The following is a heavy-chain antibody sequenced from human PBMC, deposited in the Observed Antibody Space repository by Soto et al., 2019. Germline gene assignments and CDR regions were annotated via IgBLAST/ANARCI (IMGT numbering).Heavy chain of an antibody. CDR3: ARRYDFWSGRIFDY. CDR2: IYYSGST. Sequence: SDTLSLTCTVSGGSLSSSSYYWGWIRQPPGKGLEWIGSIYYSGSTYYNPSLKSRVTISVDTSKNQFSLKLSSVTAADTAVYYCARRYDFWSGRIFDYWGQGTLVNVSS. J-gene: IGHJ4*02. CDR1: GGSLSSSSYY. D-gene: IGHD3-3*01. V-gene: IGHV4-39*01.